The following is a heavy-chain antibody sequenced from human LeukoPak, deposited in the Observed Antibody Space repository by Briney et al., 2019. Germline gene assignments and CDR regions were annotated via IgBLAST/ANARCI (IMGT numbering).Heavy chain of an antibody. Sequence: ASVKVSCKASGYTFTSCGISWVRQAPGQGLEWMGWISAYNGNTNYAQKLQGRVTMTTDTSTSTAYMELRSLRSDDTAVYYCARDNPYDYVWGSYRYSYYFDYWGQGTLVTVSS. J-gene: IGHJ4*02. CDR3: ARDNPYDYVWGSYRYSYYFDY. D-gene: IGHD3-16*02. CDR2: ISAYNGNT. V-gene: IGHV1-18*01. CDR1: GYTFTSCG.